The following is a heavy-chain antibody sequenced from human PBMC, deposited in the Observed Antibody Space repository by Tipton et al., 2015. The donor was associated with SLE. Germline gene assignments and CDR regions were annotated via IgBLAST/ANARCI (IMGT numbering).Heavy chain of an antibody. CDR2: IYSSGST. CDR3: ARTPACTSGTD. Sequence: TLSLTCTVSGGSISSHYWSWIRQPPGKGLEWIGYIYSSGSTNYNPSLKSRVTISVDTSKNHFSLKLSSVTAADTAVYYCARTPACTSGTDGGQGTLVTVPS. V-gene: IGHV4-59*11. D-gene: IGHD2-2*01. J-gene: IGHJ4*01. CDR1: GGSISSHY.